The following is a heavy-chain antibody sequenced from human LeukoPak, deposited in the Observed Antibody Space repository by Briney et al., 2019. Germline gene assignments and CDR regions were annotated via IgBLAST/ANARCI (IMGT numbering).Heavy chain of an antibody. CDR1: GFSFSGSV. Sequence: GGSLRLSCVASGFSFSGSVIHWVRQAPGKGLEWVALISHDVKTTYYADSAKGRFTISRDNSRNTVFLQMNRLRPEDAAVYYCVKEAYYGWGSSPTFYFDYWGQGTRVTVSS. CDR2: ISHDVKTT. D-gene: IGHD3-10*01. CDR3: VKEAYYGWGSSPTFYFDY. V-gene: IGHV3-30*04. J-gene: IGHJ4*02.